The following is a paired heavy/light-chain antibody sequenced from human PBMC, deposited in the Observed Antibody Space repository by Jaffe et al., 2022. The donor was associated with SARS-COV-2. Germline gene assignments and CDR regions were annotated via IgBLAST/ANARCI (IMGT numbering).Heavy chain of an antibody. CDR2: IGGPGDG. J-gene: IGHJ4*02. D-gene: IGHD2-8*01. V-gene: IGHV3-23*01. Sequence: EVQLLESGGGLVQPGGSLRLSCAASGFTFDNFAMAWVRQAPGKGLEWVSGIGGPGDGYYADSVKGRFTISRDNSKNMLFLEMSSLRAEDTAVYYCTKDGHSYNGVWDYFDYWGQGALVTVSS. CDR3: TKDGHSYNGVWDYFDY. CDR1: GFTFDNFA.
Light chain of an antibody. J-gene: IGKJ2*01. Sequence: EVVLTQSPGTLSLSPGERATLSCRASQSVNSNYLAWYQQKRGQAPSLLIYGASTRATGIPDRFSGSGSGTDFTLTITRLEPEDFAVYYCQKYGNSPEMYTFGQGTVLEIK. CDR3: QKYGNSPEMYT. V-gene: IGKV3-20*01. CDR1: QSVNSNY. CDR2: GAS.